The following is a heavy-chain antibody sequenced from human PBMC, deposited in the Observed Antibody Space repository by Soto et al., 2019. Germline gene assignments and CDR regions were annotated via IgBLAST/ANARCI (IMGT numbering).Heavy chain of an antibody. D-gene: IGHD3-10*01. CDR1: GYTFTGYY. CDR2: INPNSGGT. V-gene: IGHV1-2*02. J-gene: IGHJ6*02. CDR3: AREGITMVRNYYYYYYGMDF. Sequence: GASVKVSCKASGYTFTGYYMHWVRQAPGQGLEWMGWINPNSGGTNYAQKFQGRVTMTRDPSISTAYMELSRLGSDDTAVYYCAREGITMVRNYYYYYYGMDFWGQGTTVTVSS.